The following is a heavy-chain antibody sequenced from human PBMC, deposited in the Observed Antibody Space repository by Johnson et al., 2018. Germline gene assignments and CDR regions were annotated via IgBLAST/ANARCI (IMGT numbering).Heavy chain of an antibody. CDR1: GFTFRTYV. CDR2: ISNDGTNK. CDR3: ARDLRRWLQGSYYYMDV. Sequence: QVQLVESGGGLVKXGGSLRLSCAASGFTFRTYVMQWVRQAPGKGLEWVALISNDGTNKYHAESVKGRFTISRDNSKNTLYLQMNSLRAEDTAVYYCARDLRRWLQGSYYYMDVWGKGTTVTVSS. D-gene: IGHD5-24*01. V-gene: IGHV3-30*03. J-gene: IGHJ6*03.